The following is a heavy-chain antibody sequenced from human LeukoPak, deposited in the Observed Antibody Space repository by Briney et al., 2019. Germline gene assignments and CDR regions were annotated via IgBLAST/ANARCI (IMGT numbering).Heavy chain of an antibody. D-gene: IGHD6-19*01. CDR2: ISYDGSNK. CDR3: AKGQQWLPRDFDY. J-gene: IGHJ4*02. V-gene: IGHV3-30*18. Sequence: GGSLRLSCAASGFTFSSYGMHWVRQAPGKGLEWVAVISYDGSNKYYADSVKGRFTISRDNSKNTLYLQMNSLRAEDTAVYYCAKGQQWLPRDFDYWGQGTLVTVSS. CDR1: GFTFSSYG.